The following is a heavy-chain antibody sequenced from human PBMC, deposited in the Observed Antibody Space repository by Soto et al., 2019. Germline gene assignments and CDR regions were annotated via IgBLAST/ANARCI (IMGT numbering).Heavy chain of an antibody. V-gene: IGHV3-21*01. CDR3: ASYPSIGGTAYCFDP. Sequence: EVQLVESGGGLVKPGGSLRLSCAASGFTFSTYNMNWVRQTPGKGLEWVSYISSSSSYIYYADSVKGRFTISRDNAKNSLSLQMNSRRDEDTAVYYCASYPSIGGTAYCFDPWGQGTLVTVSS. CDR1: GFTFSTYN. CDR2: ISSSSSYI. D-gene: IGHD3-16*01. J-gene: IGHJ5*02.